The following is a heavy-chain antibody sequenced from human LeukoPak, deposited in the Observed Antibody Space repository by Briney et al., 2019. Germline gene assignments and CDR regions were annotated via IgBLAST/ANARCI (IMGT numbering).Heavy chain of an antibody. J-gene: IGHJ4*02. D-gene: IGHD6-13*01. Sequence: TSETLSLTCTVSGGSISSYHWSWIRQPPGKRLEWIGYIYYSGTTNYNPSLKSRLTISLDTSKNQFSLKLSSVTAADTAVYYCARHGSSTSIWLSDYWGQGTLVTVSS. CDR1: GGSISSYH. CDR3: ARHGSSTSIWLSDY. CDR2: IYYSGTT. V-gene: IGHV4-59*08.